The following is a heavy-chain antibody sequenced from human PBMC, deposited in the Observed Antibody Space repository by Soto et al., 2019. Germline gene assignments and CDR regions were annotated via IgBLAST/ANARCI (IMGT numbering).Heavy chain of an antibody. CDR2: ISGSSNTI. CDR3: ARGFDLQYGMDV. J-gene: IGHJ6*02. CDR1: GFTLSPYS. D-gene: IGHD3-10*01. V-gene: IGHV3-48*02. Sequence: GSLRLSCAASGFTLSPYSMNWVRQAPRKVLEWISYISGSSNTINYADSVKGRFTISRDNTKNSLYLQMNSLRDEDTAVYYCARGFDLQYGMDVWGQGTTVTVSS.